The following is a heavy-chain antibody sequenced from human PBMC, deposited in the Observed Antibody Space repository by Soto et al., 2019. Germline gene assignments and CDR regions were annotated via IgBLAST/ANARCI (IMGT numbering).Heavy chain of an antibody. J-gene: IGHJ4*02. V-gene: IGHV1-46*01. CDR1: GYTFSSYY. CDR3: AREDYYDSTVMDY. Sequence: ASVKVSCKASGYTFSSYYIHWVRQAPGQGLEWIGIINPNGGSTNYAQNFKGRLTVTRDTSTATVYMDLSALTSDDTAVYYCAREDYYDSTVMDYWGQGTLVTVSS. D-gene: IGHD3-22*01. CDR2: INPNGGST.